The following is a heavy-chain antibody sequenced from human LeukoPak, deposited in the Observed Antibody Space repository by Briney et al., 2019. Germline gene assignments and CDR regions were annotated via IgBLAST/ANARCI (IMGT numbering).Heavy chain of an antibody. J-gene: IGHJ4*02. V-gene: IGHV4-39*01. Sequence: SETLSLTCTVSGGSISGSSYYWAWVRQPPGKGLELVGSGFYSGSAYSNPSLKSRVTISVDTSRNQFSLNLSSVTAADTAVYYCARLRGAMTPVTSDFDYWGQGTLVTVSS. CDR1: GGSISGSSYY. CDR3: ARLRGAMTPVTSDFDY. D-gene: IGHD4-17*01. CDR2: GFYSGSA.